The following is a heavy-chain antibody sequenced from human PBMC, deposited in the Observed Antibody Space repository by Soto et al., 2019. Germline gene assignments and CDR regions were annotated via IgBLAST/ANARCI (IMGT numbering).Heavy chain of an antibody. CDR1: GFTFSGYS. CDR3: ARARYSSSLLDAFDI. D-gene: IGHD6-6*01. V-gene: IGHV3-21*01. CDR2: ISSSSSYI. Sequence: GGSLRPSCAASGFTFSGYSMNWVRQAPGKGLEWVSSISSSSSYIYYADSVKGRFTISRDNAKNSLYLQMNSLRAEDTAVYYCARARYSSSLLDAFDIWGQGTMVTV. J-gene: IGHJ3*02.